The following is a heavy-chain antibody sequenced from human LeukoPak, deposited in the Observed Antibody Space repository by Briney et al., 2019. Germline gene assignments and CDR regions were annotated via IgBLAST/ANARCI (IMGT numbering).Heavy chain of an antibody. CDR1: GYRFSSHW. CDR2: IDPGDSFT. CDR3: ARLGAGVSSWVSH. Sequence: GESLKISCKGSGYRFSSHWISWVRQMPGKGLEWMGRIDPGDSFTKYRPSLEGRVTISADKSLSTVYLQWSSLKASYTAIYYCARLGAGVSSWVSHWGQGTLVTVSS. V-gene: IGHV5-10-1*01. D-gene: IGHD6-19*01. J-gene: IGHJ4*02.